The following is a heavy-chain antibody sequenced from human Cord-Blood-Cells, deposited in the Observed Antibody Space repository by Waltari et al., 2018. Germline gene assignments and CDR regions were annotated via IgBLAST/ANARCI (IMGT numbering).Heavy chain of an antibody. CDR3: AKAPDYDFWSGYYTWFDP. CDR2: ISGSGGST. J-gene: IGHJ5*02. Sequence: EVQLVESGGGLVQPGGSLRLSCAASGCTFSSYAMSWFRQAPGKGLEWVSAISGSGGSTYYADSVKGRFTISRDNSKNTLYLQMNSLRAEDTAVYYCAKAPDYDFWSGYYTWFDPWGQGTLVTVSS. V-gene: IGHV3-23*04. D-gene: IGHD3-3*01. CDR1: GCTFSSYA.